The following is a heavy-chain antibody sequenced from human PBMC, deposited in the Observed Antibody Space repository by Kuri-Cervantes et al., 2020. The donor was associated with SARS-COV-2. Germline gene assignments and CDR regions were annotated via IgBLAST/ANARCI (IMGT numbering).Heavy chain of an antibody. CDR3: ARGGFLEWFLDY. J-gene: IGHJ4*02. CDR1: GFTFSSYS. CDR2: ISSSSSYI. D-gene: IGHD3-3*01. Sequence: GGSLRLSCAASGFTFSSYSMNWVRQAPGKGLEWVSSISSSSSYIYYADSVKGRFTISRDNAKNSLYLQMNGLRAEDTAVYYCARGGFLEWFLDYWGQGTLVTVSS. V-gene: IGHV3-21*01.